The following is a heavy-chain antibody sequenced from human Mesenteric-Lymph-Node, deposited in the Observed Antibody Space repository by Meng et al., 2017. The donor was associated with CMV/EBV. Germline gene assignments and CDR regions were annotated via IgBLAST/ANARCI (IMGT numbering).Heavy chain of an antibody. CDR1: GGTFSSYA. V-gene: IGHV1-69*10. D-gene: IGHD3-10*01. CDR2: IFPILRRE. CDR3: ATNRHGSGSLYHVEYYFEY. Sequence: SVKVSCKASGGTFSSYAISWVRQAPGQGLEWMGGIFPILRREDYAESFQGRVTIKVDTFTNTAYMELSSLRSEDTAVYYCATNRHGSGSLYHVEYYFEYWGQGTLVTVSS. J-gene: IGHJ4*02.